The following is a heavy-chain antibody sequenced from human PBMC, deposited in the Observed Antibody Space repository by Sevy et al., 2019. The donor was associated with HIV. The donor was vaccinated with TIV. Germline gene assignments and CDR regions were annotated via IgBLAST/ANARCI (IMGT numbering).Heavy chain of an antibody. Sequence: GESLKISCETSGYTFTSFYIGWVRQMPGKGLEWIGVIYPHDSNIKYSPSFQGQVTISADKSIRTAYLQWGSLEASDTAMYYCARSMSTDQFDNNGSYHTWPYWGQGTLVTVSS. CDR3: ARSMSTDQFDNNGSYHTWPY. J-gene: IGHJ4*02. CDR1: GYTFTSFY. V-gene: IGHV5-51*01. CDR2: IYPHDSNI. D-gene: IGHD3-22*01.